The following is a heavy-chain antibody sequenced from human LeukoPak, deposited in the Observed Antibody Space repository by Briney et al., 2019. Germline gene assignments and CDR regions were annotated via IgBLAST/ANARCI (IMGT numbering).Heavy chain of an antibody. CDR1: GGSITSYY. V-gene: IGHV4-4*07. D-gene: IGHD6-13*01. Sequence: SETLSLTCTVSGGSITSYYWSWVRQPAGKGLEWIGRIYSTGSTNYNPSLKSRATMSVDTSKNQFSLKLSSVTAADTAVYYCARSPGIAAAGTAFYFDYWGQGTLVTVSS. CDR3: ARSPGIAAAGTAFYFDY. CDR2: IYSTGST. J-gene: IGHJ4*02.